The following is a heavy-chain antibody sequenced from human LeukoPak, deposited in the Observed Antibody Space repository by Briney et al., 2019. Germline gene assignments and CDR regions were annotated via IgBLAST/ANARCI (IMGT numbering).Heavy chain of an antibody. CDR3: ARLTPPFDY. D-gene: IGHD3-16*01. Sequence: GRSLRRSCAASGFTFSNYWMHWVRQAPGKGLVWVARINSDGSTTNYADSVKGRFTISRDNAKNTLYLQMNSLRAEDTAVYYCARLTPPFDYWGQGTLVTVSS. CDR2: INSDGSTT. CDR1: GFTFSNYW. V-gene: IGHV3-74*01. J-gene: IGHJ4*02.